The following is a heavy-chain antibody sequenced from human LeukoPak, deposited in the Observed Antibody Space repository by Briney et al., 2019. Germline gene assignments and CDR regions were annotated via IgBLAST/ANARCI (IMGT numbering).Heavy chain of an antibody. Sequence: SQTLSLTCTVSGGSISSGGFYWTWIRQHPGKGLEWIGYIYYSGNTYYNPSLKSRLTISVDRSKNQFSLKLTSVTAADTAVYYCARVRMVRGVIGGDLDYWGQGTLVTVSS. CDR3: ARVRMVRGVIGGDLDY. V-gene: IGHV4-31*03. J-gene: IGHJ4*02. D-gene: IGHD3-10*01. CDR2: IYYSGNT. CDR1: GGSISSGGFY.